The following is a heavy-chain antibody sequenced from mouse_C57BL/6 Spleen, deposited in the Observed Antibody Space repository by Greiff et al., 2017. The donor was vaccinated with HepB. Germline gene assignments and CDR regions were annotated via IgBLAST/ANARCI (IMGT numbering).Heavy chain of an antibody. CDR2: ISYDGSN. D-gene: IGHD2-4*01. CDR3: ARSDYDLAY. J-gene: IGHJ3*01. V-gene: IGHV3-6*01. Sequence: VQLQQSGPGLVKPSQSLSLTCSVTGYSITSGYYWNWIRQFPGNKLEWMGYISYDGSNNYNPYLKNRISITRDTSKNQFFLKLNSVTTEDTATYYCARSDYDLAYWGQGTLVTVSA. CDR1: GYSITSGYY.